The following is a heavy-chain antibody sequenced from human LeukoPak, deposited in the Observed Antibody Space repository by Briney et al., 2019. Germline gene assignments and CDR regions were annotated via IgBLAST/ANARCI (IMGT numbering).Heavy chain of an antibody. CDR2: INTNTGNP. D-gene: IGHD5-18*01. CDR3: ARTSYVDTAYRFDY. Sequence: ASVKVSCKASGYTFTSYAMNWVRQAPGQGLEWMGWINTNTGNPTYAQGFTGRFVFSLDTSVSTAYLQISSLKDEDTAVYYCARTSYVDTAYRFDYWGQGTLVTVSS. J-gene: IGHJ4*02. V-gene: IGHV7-4-1*02. CDR1: GYTFTSYA.